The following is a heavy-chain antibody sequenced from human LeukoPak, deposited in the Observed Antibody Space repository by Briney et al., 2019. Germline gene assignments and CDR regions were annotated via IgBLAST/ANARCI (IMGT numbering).Heavy chain of an antibody. CDR2: IKQDGSEK. V-gene: IGHV3-7*01. CDR3: AKTYYYSSGNF. CDR1: GFTFSSYW. D-gene: IGHD3-10*01. J-gene: IGHJ4*02. Sequence: GGSLRLSCAASGFTFSSYWMSWVRQAPGKGLEWVANIKQDGSEKYYVDSVKGRFTISRDNAKNLLYLQMNSLRAEDTAIYYCAKTYYYSSGNFWGQGTLVTVSS.